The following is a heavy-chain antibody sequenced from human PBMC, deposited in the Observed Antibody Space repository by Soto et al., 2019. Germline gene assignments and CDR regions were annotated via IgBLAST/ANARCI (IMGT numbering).Heavy chain of an antibody. CDR3: AREDRYCSSTSCKYAMDV. Sequence: SETLSLTCAVYGGSFNTFYLNWVRQPPGKGLEWIGEIHHSGSTNYNPSLTSRLTISVDTSKNQFSLQLSSVTAADTAVYYCAREDRYCSSTSCKYAMDVWGQGTTVTVSS. CDR1: GGSFNTFY. V-gene: IGHV4-34*01. CDR2: IHHSGST. J-gene: IGHJ6*02. D-gene: IGHD2-2*01.